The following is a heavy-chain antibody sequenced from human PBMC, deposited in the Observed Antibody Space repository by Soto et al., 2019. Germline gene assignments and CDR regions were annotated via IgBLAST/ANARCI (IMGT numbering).Heavy chain of an antibody. D-gene: IGHD3-3*01. CDR3: AGDRITILGVIIIRTNWFDA. CDR2: INHSGST. J-gene: IGHJ5*02. V-gene: IGHV4-34*01. Sequence: SETLSLTCAVYGGSFSGYYWSWIRQPPGKGLEWIGEINHSGSTNYNPSLKSRVTISVDTSKNQFSLKLSSVTAADTAVYYCAGDRITILGVIIIRTNWFDAWGQGTLVTVSS. CDR1: GGSFSGYY.